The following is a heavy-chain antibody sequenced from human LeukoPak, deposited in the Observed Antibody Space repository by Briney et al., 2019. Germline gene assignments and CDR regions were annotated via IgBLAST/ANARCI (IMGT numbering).Heavy chain of an antibody. CDR3: ASPLPSRIAARPILGGMDV. J-gene: IGHJ6*02. CDR1: GFTFSDYY. D-gene: IGHD6-6*01. V-gene: IGHV3-11*03. Sequence: GGSLRLSCAASGFTFSDYYMSWIRQAPGKGPEWVSYISSSSSYTNYADSVKGRFTISRDNAKNSLYLQMNSLRAEDTAVYYCASPLPSRIAARPILGGMDVWGQGTTVTVSS. CDR2: ISSSSSYT.